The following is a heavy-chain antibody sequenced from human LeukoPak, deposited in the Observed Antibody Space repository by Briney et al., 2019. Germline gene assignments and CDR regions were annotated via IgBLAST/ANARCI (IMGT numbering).Heavy chain of an antibody. CDR1: GFTFSSYA. Sequence: GGSLRLSCAASGFTFSSYAMSWVRHAPGKAPEWVSALTDSGANTYYAGSVKGRFTISRDNSMNTLYLQMNGLGAEDTAVYYCAKGTLRSCSGSICYPFDYWGQGTLVTASS. V-gene: IGHV3-23*01. CDR3: AKGTLRSCSGSICYPFDY. CDR2: LTDSGANT. D-gene: IGHD2-15*01. J-gene: IGHJ4*02.